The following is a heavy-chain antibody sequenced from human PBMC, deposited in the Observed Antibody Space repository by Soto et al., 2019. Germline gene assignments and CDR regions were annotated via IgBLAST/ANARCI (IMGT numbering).Heavy chain of an antibody. Sequence: GESLKISCKGSGYSFTSYWIGWVRQMPGKGLEWMGIIYPGDSDTRYSPSFQGQVTISADKSISTAYLQWSSLKASDTAMYYCARHVVPAAMSSSWYENWFDPWGQGTLVTVSS. CDR3: ARHVVPAAMSSSWYENWFDP. CDR2: IYPGDSDT. V-gene: IGHV5-51*01. D-gene: IGHD2-2*01. J-gene: IGHJ5*02. CDR1: GYSFTSYW.